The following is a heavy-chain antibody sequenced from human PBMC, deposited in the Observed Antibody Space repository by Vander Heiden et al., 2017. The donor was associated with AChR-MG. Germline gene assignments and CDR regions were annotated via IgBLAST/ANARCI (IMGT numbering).Heavy chain of an antibody. J-gene: IGHJ4*02. CDR1: GYSFTNYW. CDR3: ARSYDSSGRYFDY. D-gene: IGHD3-22*01. CDR2: IYPGDSDI. Sequence: EVQLVQSGAEVKEPGESLKISCKGSGYSFTNYWIGWVRQMPGKGREWMGSIYPGDSDIRYSPSFQGQLTISVDKSVTTAYLQWSSLKASDTAMYYCARSYDSSGRYFDYWGQGALVTVSS. V-gene: IGHV5-51*01.